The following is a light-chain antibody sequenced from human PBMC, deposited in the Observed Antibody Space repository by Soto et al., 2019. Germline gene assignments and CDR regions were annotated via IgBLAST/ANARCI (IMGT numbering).Light chain of an antibody. CDR2: DVT. CDR3: SSYTCSSTPNV. J-gene: IGLJ1*01. CDR1: SSDAGGYNY. Sequence: QSALTQPASVSGSPGQSITISCTGTSSDAGGYNYVSWYQQHPVKAPKLMIYDVTNRPSGVSDRFSGSKSGNTASLTISGLQADDEADYYCSSYTCSSTPNVFGTGTKVTVL. V-gene: IGLV2-14*01.